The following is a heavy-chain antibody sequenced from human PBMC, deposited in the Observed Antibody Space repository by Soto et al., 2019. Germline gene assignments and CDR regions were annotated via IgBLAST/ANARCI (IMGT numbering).Heavy chain of an antibody. D-gene: IGHD3-16*01. CDR2: ISAYNGNT. J-gene: IGHJ3*02. V-gene: IGHV1-18*01. CDR1: GYTFTSYG. Sequence: GASVKVSCKASGYTFTSYGISWVRQAPGQGLEWMGWISAYNGNTNYAQKLQGRVTMTTDTSTSTAYMELRSLRSDDTAVYYCARDSVLGGLWLNGGGAVAFDIWGQGTMVTVSS. CDR3: ARDSVLGGLWLNGGGAVAFDI.